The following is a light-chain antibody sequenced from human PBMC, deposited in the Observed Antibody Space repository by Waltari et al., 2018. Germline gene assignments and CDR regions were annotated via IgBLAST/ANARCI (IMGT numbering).Light chain of an antibody. CDR1: QSIGTF. CDR3: QHYVRLPLT. CDR2: GAS. Sequence: EIVLTQSPGTLSLSPGERSTLACRASQSIGTFLAWYQQKPGQPPRLLIYGASIRAAGIPDRVRGSGSGTDFSLTISRLEPEDFAVYYCQHYVRLPLTFGQGTKVQIK. V-gene: IGKV3-20*01. J-gene: IGKJ1*01.